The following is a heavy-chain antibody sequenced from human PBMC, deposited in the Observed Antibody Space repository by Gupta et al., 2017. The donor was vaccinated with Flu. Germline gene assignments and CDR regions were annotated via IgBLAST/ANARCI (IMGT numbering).Heavy chain of an antibody. CDR3: ARDEDNYGGDYGYYYYMDV. CDR2: TSYDDTKK. Sequence: QVEMVQSGGGVVQPGRSLRLSCAASGFIFTRYAMHWVRQAPGKGLEWVAITSYDDTKKDYADSVKGRFTIARDNSKNTVYLQMNSLKPEDTAVYYCARDEDNYGGDYGYYYYMDVWGQGSTVTVSS. CDR1: GFIFTRYA. V-gene: IGHV3-30*04. J-gene: IGHJ6*03. D-gene: IGHD2-21*02.